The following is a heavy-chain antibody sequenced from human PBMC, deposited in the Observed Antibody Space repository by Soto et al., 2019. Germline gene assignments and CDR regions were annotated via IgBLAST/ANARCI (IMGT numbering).Heavy chain of an antibody. D-gene: IGHD5-18*01. CDR1: GGSISSGGYY. Sequence: QVQLQESGPGLVKPSQTLSLTCTVSGGSISSGGYYWSWIRQHPGKGLEWIGYIYYSGSTYYNPSIKSRVXXSXDXXKNQFSLKLSSVTAADTAVYYCAKVDTAMAYSMDVWGQGTTVTVSS. J-gene: IGHJ6*02. CDR2: IYYSGST. V-gene: IGHV4-31*03. CDR3: AKVDTAMAYSMDV.